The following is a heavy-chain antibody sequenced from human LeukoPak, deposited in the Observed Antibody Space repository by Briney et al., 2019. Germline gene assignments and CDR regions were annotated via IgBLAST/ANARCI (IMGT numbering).Heavy chain of an antibody. V-gene: IGHV1-46*01. J-gene: IGHJ4*02. CDR1: GYTFTSYY. CDR2: INPSGGST. CDR3: ARAAQDHSSSWYEGYFDY. D-gene: IGHD6-13*01. Sequence: ASVKVSCKASGYTFTSYYMHWVRQAPGQGLEWMGIINPSGGSTSYAQKFQGRVTMTRDTSTSTVYMELSSLRSEDTAMYYCARAAQDHSSSWYEGYFDYWGQGTLVTVSS.